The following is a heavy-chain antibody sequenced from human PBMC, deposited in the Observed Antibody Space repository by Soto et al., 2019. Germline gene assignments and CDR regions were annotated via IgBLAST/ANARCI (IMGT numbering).Heavy chain of an antibody. CDR2: IKRDGSEK. CDR1: GFTFSSYW. Sequence: PGGSLRLSCAASGFTFSSYWMSWVRQAPGKGLEWVANIKRDGSEKYYVDSVKGRFTISRDNAKNSLYLQMNSLRAEDTAVYYCARGEDIVATIPGAFDIRGQGTMVTVSS. V-gene: IGHV3-7*01. J-gene: IGHJ3*02. D-gene: IGHD5-12*01. CDR3: ARGEDIVATIPGAFDI.